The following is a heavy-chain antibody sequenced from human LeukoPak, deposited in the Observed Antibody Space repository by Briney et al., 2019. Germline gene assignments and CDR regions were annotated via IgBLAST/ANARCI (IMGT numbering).Heavy chain of an antibody. CDR2: INPSSGST. J-gene: IGHJ4*02. Sequence: ASVKVSYKTSGYTFINYYIHWVRQAPGQGLQWMGMINPSSGSTNYAQKFHGRVTMTRDTSTYTVYMEVSSLRSEDTAFYYCAREFQYYLDYWGRGSLVTVSS. CDR3: AREFQYYLDY. CDR1: GYTFINYY. V-gene: IGHV1-46*01.